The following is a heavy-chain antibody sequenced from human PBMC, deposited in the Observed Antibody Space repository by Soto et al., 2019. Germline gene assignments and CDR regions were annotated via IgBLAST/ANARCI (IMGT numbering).Heavy chain of an antibody. J-gene: IGHJ4*02. CDR3: VRDRAKKIAAPRPDY. Sequence: QVQLMQSGAEVKKPGASVKVSCKASGYTFTSYGISWVRQAPGQGLEWMGWISAYNGNTNYAQKLQGRVTMTTDTSTSTAYMELRSLRSDDTAVYYCVRDRAKKIAAPRPDYWGQGTLVTASS. V-gene: IGHV1-18*01. CDR1: GYTFTSYG. D-gene: IGHD6-6*01. CDR2: ISAYNGNT.